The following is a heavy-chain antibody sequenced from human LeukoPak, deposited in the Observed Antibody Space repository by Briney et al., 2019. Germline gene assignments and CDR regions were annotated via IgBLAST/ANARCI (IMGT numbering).Heavy chain of an antibody. Sequence: PGGSLRLSCAASGFTFSSYGMSWVRQAPGKGLEWVSAISGSGGSTYYADSVKGRFTISRDNPKNTLYLQMNSLRAEDTGVYYCAKPPSKFYSNYQFDYWGQGTLVTVSS. D-gene: IGHD4-11*01. CDR2: ISGSGGST. CDR1: GFTFSSYG. J-gene: IGHJ4*02. CDR3: AKPPSKFYSNYQFDY. V-gene: IGHV3-23*01.